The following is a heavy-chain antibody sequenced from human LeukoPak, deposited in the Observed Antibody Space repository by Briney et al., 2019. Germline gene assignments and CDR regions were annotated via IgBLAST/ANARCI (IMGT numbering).Heavy chain of an antibody. CDR2: TYYRSNWYN. D-gene: IGHD4-17*01. CDR1: GDSVSSNNVG. J-gene: IGHJ4*02. Sequence: SQTLSLTCPISGDSVSSNNVGWHGIRQSPSRGLEWLGKTYYRSNWYNDYAVSVKSRITINPDTSKTQFSLQLNSVTPEGTAVYYCARSRDYAFDYWGQGALVTVSS. CDR3: ARSRDYAFDY. V-gene: IGHV6-1*01.